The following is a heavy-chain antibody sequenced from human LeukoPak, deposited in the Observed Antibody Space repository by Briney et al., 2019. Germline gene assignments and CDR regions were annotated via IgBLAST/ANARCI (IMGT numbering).Heavy chain of an antibody. CDR3: AKDSDAPYFDY. Sequence: GGSLRLSCAASGFTFSSYGMHWVRQASGKGLEWVAVISYDGSNKYYADSVKGRFTISRDNSKNTLYLQMNSLRAEDTAVYYCAKDSDAPYFDYWGQGTLVTVSS. CDR2: ISYDGSNK. J-gene: IGHJ4*02. D-gene: IGHD3-10*01. V-gene: IGHV3-30*18. CDR1: GFTFSSYG.